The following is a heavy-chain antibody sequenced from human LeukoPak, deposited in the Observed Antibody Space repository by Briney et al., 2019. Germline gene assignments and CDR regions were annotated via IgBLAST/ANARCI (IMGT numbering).Heavy chain of an antibody. CDR2: INQDGSEK. CDR1: GFSFSTYW. Sequence: PGGSLRLSCAASGFSFSTYWMSWVRQAPGKGLEWVANINQDGSEKYYVDSVKGRFTTSRDNAKNSLYLQMNSLRAEGTAVYYCARSTAGFDYWGQGTLVTVSS. J-gene: IGHJ4*02. D-gene: IGHD2-21*02. CDR3: ARSTAGFDY. V-gene: IGHV3-7*01.